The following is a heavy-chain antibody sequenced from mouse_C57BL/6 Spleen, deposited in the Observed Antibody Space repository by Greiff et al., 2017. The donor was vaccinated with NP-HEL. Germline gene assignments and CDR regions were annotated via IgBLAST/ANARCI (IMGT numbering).Heavy chain of an antibody. J-gene: IGHJ4*01. V-gene: IGHV1-53*01. CDR2: INPSNGGT. CDR1: GYTFTSYW. CDR3: ARSLMVYYAMDY. Sequence: QVQLKQPGTELVKPGASVKLSCKASGYTFTSYWMHWVKQRPGQGLEWIGNINPSNGGTNYNEKFKSKATLTVDKSSSTAYMQLSSLTSEDSAVYYCARSLMVYYAMDYWGQGTSVTVSS. D-gene: IGHD1-1*02.